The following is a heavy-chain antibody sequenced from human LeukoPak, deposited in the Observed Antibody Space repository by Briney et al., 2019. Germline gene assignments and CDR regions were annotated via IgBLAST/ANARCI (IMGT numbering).Heavy chain of an antibody. CDR3: ARGTAAGSIYYYYYMDV. Sequence: PSETLSLTCTVSGGSISSYYWGWIRQPAGKGLEWIGRIYTSGSTNYNPSLKSRVTMSVDTSKNQFSLKLSSVTAADTAVYYCARGTAAGSIYYYYYMDVWGKGTTVTVSS. CDR2: IYTSGST. D-gene: IGHD6-13*01. V-gene: IGHV4-4*07. CDR1: GGSISSYY. J-gene: IGHJ6*03.